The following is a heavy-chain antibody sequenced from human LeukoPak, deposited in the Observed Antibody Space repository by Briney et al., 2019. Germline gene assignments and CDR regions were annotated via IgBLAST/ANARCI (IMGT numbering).Heavy chain of an antibody. CDR2: IYYSGYT. V-gene: IGHV4-59*08. D-gene: IGHD6-13*01. J-gene: IGHJ6*03. Sequence: SETLSLTCTVSGGSISSYYWSWIRQPPGKGLEWIGYIYYSGYTNYNPSLKSRVTISVDTSKNQFSLKLSSVTAADTAVYFCARGRVSSSSWSSTYYYYFYMDVWGKGTTVTVSS. CDR3: ARGRVSSSSWSSTYYYYFYMDV. CDR1: GGSISSYY.